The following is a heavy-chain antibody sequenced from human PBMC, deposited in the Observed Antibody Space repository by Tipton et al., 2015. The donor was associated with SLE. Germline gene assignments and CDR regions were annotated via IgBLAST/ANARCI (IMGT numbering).Heavy chain of an antibody. D-gene: IGHD6-13*01. CDR1: GDSLSRGSYY. Sequence: TLPLTCLVSGDSLSRGSYYWGWIRQPPGKGLEWIGSIYYSGSTYYNPSLKSRVTISVDTSKNQFSLKLSSVTAADTAVYYCARRGPEGIAAAGTRAFDIWGQGTMVTVSS. V-gene: IGHV4-39*01. CDR2: IYYSGST. J-gene: IGHJ3*02. CDR3: ARRGPEGIAAAGTRAFDI.